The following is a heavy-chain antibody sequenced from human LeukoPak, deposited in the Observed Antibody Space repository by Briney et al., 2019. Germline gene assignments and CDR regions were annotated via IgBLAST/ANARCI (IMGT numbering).Heavy chain of an antibody. Sequence: PGGSLRLSCIASGFTFTHYAMTWVRQAPGKGLEWVSDISASGFTIHYADSVKGRFTVSRDNSKNTVFLEMISLRVEDTALYHCAKGHGDWGGNYLDHWGQGAQVTVSS. D-gene: IGHD4-17*01. CDR1: GFTFTHYA. J-gene: IGHJ4*02. CDR3: AKGHGDWGGNYLDH. CDR2: ISASGFTI. V-gene: IGHV3-23*01.